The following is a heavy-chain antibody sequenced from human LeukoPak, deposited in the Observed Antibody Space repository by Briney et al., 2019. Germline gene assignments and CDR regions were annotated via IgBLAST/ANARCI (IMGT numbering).Heavy chain of an antibody. CDR1: GFTFPSYE. D-gene: IGHD6-19*01. J-gene: IGHJ4*02. CDR2: ISGSGSTI. Sequence: GSLRLSFAASGFTFPSYEMTWVRPAPGKGLEWVSYISGSGSTIYYTDSVKGRFTISRDNAKNSLYLQMNSLRAEDTAVYYCAGLVLDYWGQGTLVTVSS. V-gene: IGHV3-48*03. CDR3: AGLVLDY.